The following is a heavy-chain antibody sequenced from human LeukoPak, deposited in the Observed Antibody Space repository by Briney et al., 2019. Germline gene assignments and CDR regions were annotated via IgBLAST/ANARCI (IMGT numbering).Heavy chain of an antibody. J-gene: IGHJ6*03. V-gene: IGHV3-48*04. CDR3: ARYPGGGYYYYYMDV. CDR1: GFTFSSYS. CDR2: FSSSSSTI. D-gene: IGHD1-14*01. Sequence: GGSLRLSCAASGFTFSSYSMNWVRQAPGKGLEWVSYFSSSSSTIYYADSVKGRFTISRDNAKNSLYLQMNSLRAEDTAVYYCARYPGGGYYYYYMDVWGKGTTVTVSS.